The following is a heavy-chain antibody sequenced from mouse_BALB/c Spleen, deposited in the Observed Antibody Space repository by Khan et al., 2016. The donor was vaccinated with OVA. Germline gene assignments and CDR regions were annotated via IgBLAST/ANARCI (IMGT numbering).Heavy chain of an antibody. V-gene: IGHV1-18*01. Sequence: VQLKQSGPELVKPGASVKISCKTSGYTFTEYTLHWVKQSHGKSLEWIGVINPKNGITSYNQKFKGKATLTVDKSSSTAYMKFRSLTSEDSAVYYCARDAGRYWGQGTSVTVSS. CDR2: INPKNGIT. CDR1: GYTFTEYT. CDR3: ARDAGRY. J-gene: IGHJ4*01. D-gene: IGHD3-3*01.